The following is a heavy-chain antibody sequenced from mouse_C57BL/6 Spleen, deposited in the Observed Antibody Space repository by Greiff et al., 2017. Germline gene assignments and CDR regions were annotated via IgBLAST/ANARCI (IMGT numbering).Heavy chain of an antibody. CDR1: GYAFSSSW. J-gene: IGHJ3*01. Sequence: QVQLKQSGPELVKPGASVKISCKASGYAFSSSWMNWVKQRPGKGLEWIGRIYPGDGDTNYNGKFKGKAKLTADKSSSTAYMQLSSLTSEDSAVYFCARSIYDGYYAYWGQGTLVTVSA. D-gene: IGHD2-3*01. V-gene: IGHV1-82*01. CDR2: IYPGDGDT. CDR3: ARSIYDGYYAY.